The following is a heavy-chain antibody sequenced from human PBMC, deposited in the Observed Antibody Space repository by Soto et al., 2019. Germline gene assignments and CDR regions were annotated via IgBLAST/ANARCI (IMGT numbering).Heavy chain of an antibody. CDR1: GYRFTSNG. Sequence: GASVKLSCTASGYRFTSNGISWVRQAPGQGLEWMGWISAYNGNTNYAQKLQGRVTMTTDTSTSTAYMELRSLRSDDTAVYYCARDCDYYDSSGYCAFDIWGQGTMVTVSS. CDR2: ISAYNGNT. D-gene: IGHD3-22*01. V-gene: IGHV1-18*01. CDR3: ARDCDYYDSSGYCAFDI. J-gene: IGHJ3*02.